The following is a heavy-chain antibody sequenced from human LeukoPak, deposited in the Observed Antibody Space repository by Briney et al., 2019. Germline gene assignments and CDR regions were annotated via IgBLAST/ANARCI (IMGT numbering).Heavy chain of an antibody. CDR3: ARGAFPTLLYFDY. V-gene: IGHV1-2*02. D-gene: IGHD2/OR15-2a*01. Sequence: GASVKLSCKASGYTFTGYYMHWVRQAPGQGLEWMGWINPNSGGTNYAQKFQGRVTMTRDTSISTAYMELSRLRSDDTAVYYCARGAFPTLLYFDYWGQGTLVTVSS. CDR1: GYTFTGYY. J-gene: IGHJ4*02. CDR2: INPNSGGT.